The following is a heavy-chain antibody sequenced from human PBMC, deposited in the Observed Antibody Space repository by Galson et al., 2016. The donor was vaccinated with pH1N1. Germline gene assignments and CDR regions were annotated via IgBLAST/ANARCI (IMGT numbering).Heavy chain of an antibody. D-gene: IGHD3-3*01. V-gene: IGHV3-48*04. CDR3: VRDDYESWSGYEAFDI. CDR1: TFTFSRHG. J-gene: IGHJ3*02. Sequence: SLRLSCAASTFTFSRHGMNWVRQAPGKGLEWISYISSSSTRIFYADSVKGRFTISRDNAKNSLYLQMNSLRAEDTAVYYCVRDDYESWSGYEAFDIWGQGTMVTASS. CDR2: ISSSSTRI.